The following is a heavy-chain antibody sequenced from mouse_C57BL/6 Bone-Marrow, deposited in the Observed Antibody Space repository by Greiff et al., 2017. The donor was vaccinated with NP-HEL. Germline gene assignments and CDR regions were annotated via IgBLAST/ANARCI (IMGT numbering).Heavy chain of an antibody. CDR1: GFTFSSYG. CDR3: ASPYDYDVAWFAY. J-gene: IGHJ3*01. V-gene: IGHV5-6*01. CDR2: ISSGGSYT. Sequence: EVQLVESGGDLVKPGGSLKLSCAASGFTFSSYGMSWVRQTPDKRLECVATISSGGSYTYYPDSVKGRFTISRDNAKNTLYLQMSSLKSEDTAMYYCASPYDYDVAWFAYWGQGTLVTVSA. D-gene: IGHD2-4*01.